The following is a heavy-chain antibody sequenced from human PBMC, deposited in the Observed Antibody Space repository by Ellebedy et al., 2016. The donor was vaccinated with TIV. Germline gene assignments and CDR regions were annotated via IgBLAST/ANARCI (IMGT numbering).Heavy chain of an antibody. J-gene: IGHJ4*02. CDR3: APGIPPDY. CDR1: GFTFSMYT. Sequence: GESLKISXAASGFTFSMYTMTWVRQAPGRGPEWVSSFSVSDNSTHYADSVKGRFTISRDNSKNTLYLQMNSLRLEDTAMYYCAPGIPPDYWGQGTLVTVSS. V-gene: IGHV3-23*01. CDR2: FSVSDNST. D-gene: IGHD2-21*01.